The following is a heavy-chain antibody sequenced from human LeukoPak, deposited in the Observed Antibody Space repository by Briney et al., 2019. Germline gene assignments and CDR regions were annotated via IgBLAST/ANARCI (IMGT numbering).Heavy chain of an antibody. V-gene: IGHV3-33*06. Sequence: GGSLRLSCAASGFTFSSYGMHWVRQAPGKGLEWVAVIWCDGSNKYYADSVKGRCTISRDNSKNTLYLQMNSLRAEDTAVYYCAKGLDWYCSGGSCYNIDYWGQGTLVTVSS. D-gene: IGHD2-15*01. CDR1: GFTFSSYG. CDR3: AKGLDWYCSGGSCYNIDY. CDR2: IWCDGSNK. J-gene: IGHJ4*02.